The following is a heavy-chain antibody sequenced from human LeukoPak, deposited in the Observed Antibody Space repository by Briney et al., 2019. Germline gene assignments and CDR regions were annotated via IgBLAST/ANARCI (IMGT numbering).Heavy chain of an antibody. Sequence: KSSETLSLTCTVSGGSVSDYYWSWIRRSPGKGLEWIGYIYYTGSTSYNPSLRSRVTISADSSQNQFSLKLSSVTAADTAVYYCASRKLGNDYWGQGTLVTVSS. V-gene: IGHV4-59*02. J-gene: IGHJ4*02. CDR3: ASRKLGNDY. CDR1: GGSVSDYY. CDR2: IYYTGST. D-gene: IGHD7-27*01.